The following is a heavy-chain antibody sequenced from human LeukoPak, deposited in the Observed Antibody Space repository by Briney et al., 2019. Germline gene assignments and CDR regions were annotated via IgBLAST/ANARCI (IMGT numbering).Heavy chain of an antibody. J-gene: IGHJ4*02. CDR2: FDPEDGET. CDR3: ATAYYASSGYYYLGF. Sequence: ASVKVSCKVSGYTLTELSMHWVRQAPGKGLEWMGGFDPEDGETIYAQKFQGRVTMTEDTSTDTAYMELSSLRSEDTAVYYCATAYYASSGYYYLGFWGQGTLVTVSS. D-gene: IGHD3-22*01. CDR1: GYTLTELS. V-gene: IGHV1-24*01.